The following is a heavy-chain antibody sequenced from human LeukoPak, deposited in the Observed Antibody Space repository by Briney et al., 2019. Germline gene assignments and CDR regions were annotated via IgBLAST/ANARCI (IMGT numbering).Heavy chain of an antibody. CDR3: ASGTIVGARGADN. V-gene: IGHV3-21*01. Sequence: GGSLRLSCAASGFTFSTCSMKWVRQALGKALEWISSISGSSYHIYYADSVKGRFTISRDNANNLLYLQMNSLRAEDTAVYYCASGTIVGARGADNWGQGTLVTVSS. CDR1: GFTFSTCS. D-gene: IGHD1-26*01. J-gene: IGHJ4*02. CDR2: ISGSSYHI.